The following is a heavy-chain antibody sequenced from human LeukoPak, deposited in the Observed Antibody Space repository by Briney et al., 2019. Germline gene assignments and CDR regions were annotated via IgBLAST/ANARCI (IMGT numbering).Heavy chain of an antibody. V-gene: IGHV3-30*02. J-gene: IGHJ4*02. CDR1: GFTFSSYA. Sequence: GGSLRLSCAASGFTFSSYAMHWVRQAPGKGLEWVAFIRSDGSNKSYADSVKGRFTISRDNSKNTLYLQMNSLRAEDTAVYYCAKGYCSSTSCLKTDWGQGALVTVSS. D-gene: IGHD2-2*01. CDR2: IRSDGSNK. CDR3: AKGYCSSTSCLKTD.